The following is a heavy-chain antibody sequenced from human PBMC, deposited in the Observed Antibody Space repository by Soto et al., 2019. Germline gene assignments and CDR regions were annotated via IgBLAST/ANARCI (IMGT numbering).Heavy chain of an antibody. CDR1: GVSISSYY. CDR2: IYYSGST. J-gene: IGHJ5*02. V-gene: IGHV4-59*01. D-gene: IGHD2-21*01. CDR3: ARGAVEMATIGDWFDP. Sequence: QVQLQESGPGLVKPSETLSLTCTVSGVSISSYYWSWIRQPPGKGLECIGYIYYSGSTNYNPSLKNRVTISVDTSKNQFSLKLSSVTAADTAGYYCARGAVEMATIGDWFDPWGQGTLVTVS.